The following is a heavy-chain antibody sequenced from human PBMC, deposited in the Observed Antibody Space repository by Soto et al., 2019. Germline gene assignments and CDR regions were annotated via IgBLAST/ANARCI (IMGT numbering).Heavy chain of an antibody. V-gene: IGHV3-53*01. J-gene: IGHJ6*02. Sequence: GGSLRLSCAASGFTVSSNYMSWVRQAPGKGLEWVSVIYSGGSTYYADSVKGRFTISRDNSKNTLYLQMNSLRAEDTAVYYCAISYYYGSGSYFQDSYYYYGMDVWGQGTTVTVSS. CDR3: AISYYYGSGSYFQDSYYYYGMDV. CDR2: IYSGGST. CDR1: GFTVSSNY. D-gene: IGHD3-10*01.